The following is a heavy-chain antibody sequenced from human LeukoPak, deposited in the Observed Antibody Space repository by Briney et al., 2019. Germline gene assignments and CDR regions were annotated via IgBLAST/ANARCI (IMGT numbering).Heavy chain of an antibody. CDR2: ISGSGGST. CDR3: AKVGHDYGDFYGYYFDY. J-gene: IGHJ4*02. CDR1: GFTFSSYG. V-gene: IGHV3-23*01. Sequence: PGGSLRLSCAASGFTFSSYGMSWVRQAPGKGLEWVSAISGSGGSTYHADSVKGQFTISRDNSKNTLYLQMSSLRAEDTAVYYCAKVGHDYGDFYGYYFDYWGQGTLVTVSS. D-gene: IGHD4-17*01.